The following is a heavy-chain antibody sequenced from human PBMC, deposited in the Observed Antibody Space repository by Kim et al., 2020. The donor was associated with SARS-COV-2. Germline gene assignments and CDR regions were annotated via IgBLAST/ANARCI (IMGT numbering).Heavy chain of an antibody. V-gene: IGHV3-23*01. D-gene: IGHD2-15*01. CDR3: AKVCGDNCYFPDF. Sequence: GGSLRLSCAASGFTFRSYVMSWVRQAPGRGLEWVSAISASGASTYYADSVKDQLTISRDNSKNTLYLQMYSLRAEDTAIYYCAKVCGDNCYFPDFWRQGTLVTVSS. CDR2: ISASGAST. J-gene: IGHJ4*02. CDR1: GFTFRSYV.